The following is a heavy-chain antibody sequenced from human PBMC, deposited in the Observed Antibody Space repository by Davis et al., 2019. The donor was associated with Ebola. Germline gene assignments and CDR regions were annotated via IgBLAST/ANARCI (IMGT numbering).Heavy chain of an antibody. D-gene: IGHD7-27*01. Sequence: GESLKISCQASGFIFTSYWIGWVRQMPGKGLEWMGIIYPGDSDTRYSPSFQGQVTISADKSISTAYLQWSSLKASDTAMYYCARSISGEDYFDYWGQGTLVTVSS. CDR2: IYPGDSDT. CDR3: ARSISGEDYFDY. V-gene: IGHV5-51*01. J-gene: IGHJ4*02. CDR1: GFIFTSYW.